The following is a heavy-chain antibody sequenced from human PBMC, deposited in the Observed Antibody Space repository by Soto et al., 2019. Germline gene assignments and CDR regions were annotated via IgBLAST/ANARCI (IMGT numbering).Heavy chain of an antibody. V-gene: IGHV2-5*01. CDR1: GFSLSTTAVG. CDR3: AHRGRGAVGLYYFDY. J-gene: IGHJ4*02. CDR2: IYLHDDK. D-gene: IGHD6-13*01. Sequence: SGPTLANPTQTLTLTCTFSGFSLSTTAVGVSWIRQPPGKPLEWLALIYLHDDKRYSPTLKSRLTITKDTSKNQVVLTTTNMAPVDTATYYAAHRGRGAVGLYYFDYWGQGALVTVSS.